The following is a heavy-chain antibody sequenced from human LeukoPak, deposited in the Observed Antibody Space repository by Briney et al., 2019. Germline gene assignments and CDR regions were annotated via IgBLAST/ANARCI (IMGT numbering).Heavy chain of an antibody. J-gene: IGHJ3*02. CDR1: GSSISSYY. V-gene: IGHV4-59*01. Sequence: SETLSLTCTVSGSSISSYYWSWIRQPPGKGLEWIGYIYYSGGTNYNPSLKSRVTISVDTSKNQFSLKLSSVTAADTAVYYCARDYYGSAPHAFDIWGQGTMVTVSS. CDR3: ARDYYGSAPHAFDI. D-gene: IGHD3-10*01. CDR2: IYYSGGT.